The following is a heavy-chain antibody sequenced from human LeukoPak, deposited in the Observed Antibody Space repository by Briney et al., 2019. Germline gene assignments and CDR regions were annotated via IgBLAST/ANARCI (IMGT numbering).Heavy chain of an antibody. CDR2: IFHNGST. V-gene: IGHV4-61*01. J-gene: IGHJ4*02. CDR3: ARGGDYIWGTFRPIDY. Sequence: SETLSLSCSVSGGSVRSGNYYWAWIRQPPGKGLEWIGYIFHNGSTNYNPSLKSRVTISIDPSTNQFSLRLNSVAAADTAVYFCARGGDYIWGTFRPIDYWGQGSLVIVSS. D-gene: IGHD3-16*02. CDR1: GGSVRSGNYY.